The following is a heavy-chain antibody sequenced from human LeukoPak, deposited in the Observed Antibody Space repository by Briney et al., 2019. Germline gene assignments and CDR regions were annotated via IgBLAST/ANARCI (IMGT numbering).Heavy chain of an antibody. Sequence: SETLSLTCTVSGGSISSGSYWSWIRQSPEKGLEWIGEINQSGNSNYNPSLKSRVTILVDRSKNQFSLKLSSVTAADTAVYYCASSSGWFSDLDYWGQGTLVTVSS. D-gene: IGHD6-19*01. J-gene: IGHJ4*02. CDR1: GGSISSGSY. CDR3: ASSSGWFSDLDY. CDR2: INQSGNS. V-gene: IGHV4-4*02.